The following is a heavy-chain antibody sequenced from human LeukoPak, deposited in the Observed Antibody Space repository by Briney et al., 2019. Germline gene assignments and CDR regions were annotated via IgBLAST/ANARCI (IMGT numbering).Heavy chain of an antibody. J-gene: IGHJ5*02. V-gene: IGHV4-59*01. D-gene: IGHD3-10*01. Sequence: SETLSLTCTVSGGSISSYYWSWLRQSPGKGLECIGYIHYTGSTNYNPSLKSRVTISVETSKNQFSLKLKSVTAADPAVYYCARGGYYGSGNDFRFDPWGQGTLVTVSS. CDR3: ARGGYYGSGNDFRFDP. CDR2: IHYTGST. CDR1: GGSISSYY.